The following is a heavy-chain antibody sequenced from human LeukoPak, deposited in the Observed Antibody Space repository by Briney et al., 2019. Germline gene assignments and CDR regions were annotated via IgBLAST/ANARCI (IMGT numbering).Heavy chain of an antibody. Sequence: GASVKVSCKASGYTFTSYDINWVRQATGQGLEWMGLVNPNSGNTGYAQKFQGRVTMTRSTSISTAYMELSSLRSEDTAVYYCATLTYYYDSSGYYHPEFASYWGQGTLVTVSS. D-gene: IGHD3-22*01. CDR3: ATLTYYYDSSGYYHPEFASY. CDR1: GYTFTSYD. CDR2: VNPNSGNT. J-gene: IGHJ4*02. V-gene: IGHV1-8*01.